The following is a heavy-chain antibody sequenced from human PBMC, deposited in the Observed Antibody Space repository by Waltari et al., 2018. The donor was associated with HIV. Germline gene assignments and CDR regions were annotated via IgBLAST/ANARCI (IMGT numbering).Heavy chain of an antibody. V-gene: IGHV1-18*01. J-gene: IGHJ6*02. Sequence: QVHLVQSGAEVKMPGASVRVSCKTSGYIFTNYGVSWVRQAPGQGLEWLGWISGYNANTNYSQRLQGRGTLTTDTSTSTAYMELRSLRSDDTAVYYCARGLVGSYDYGVDVWGQGTTVTVS. D-gene: IGHD3-10*01. CDR1: GYIFTNYG. CDR3: ARGLVGSYDYGVDV. CDR2: ISGYNANT.